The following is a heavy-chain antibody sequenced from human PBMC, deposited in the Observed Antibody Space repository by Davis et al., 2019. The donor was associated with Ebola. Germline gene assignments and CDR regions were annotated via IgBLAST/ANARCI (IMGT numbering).Heavy chain of an antibody. CDR1: GGTFSSYA. CDR3: ARETTVTIFDY. V-gene: IGHV1-2*04. J-gene: IGHJ4*02. CDR2: INPNSGGT. Sequence: ASVKVSCKASGGTFSSYAISWVRQAPGQGLEWMGWINPNSGGTNYAQKFQGWVTMTRDTSISTAYMELSRLGSDDTAVYYCARETTVTIFDYWGQGTLVTVSS. D-gene: IGHD4-17*01.